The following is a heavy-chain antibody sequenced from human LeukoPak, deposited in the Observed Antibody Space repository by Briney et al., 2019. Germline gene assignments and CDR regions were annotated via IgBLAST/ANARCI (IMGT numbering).Heavy chain of an antibody. CDR3: AREAVRGVTPHFDY. D-gene: IGHD3-10*01. CDR1: GFTFSSYG. CDR2: VWYVGSNK. J-gene: IGHJ4*02. Sequence: GGSLRLSCAASGFTFSSYGMHWVGQAPAKGLEWVAVVWYVGSNKYYADPVKGRFTISRDNSKNTLHLQMNSLRGEDTAVYYCAREAVRGVTPHFDYWGQGTLVTVSS. V-gene: IGHV3-33*01.